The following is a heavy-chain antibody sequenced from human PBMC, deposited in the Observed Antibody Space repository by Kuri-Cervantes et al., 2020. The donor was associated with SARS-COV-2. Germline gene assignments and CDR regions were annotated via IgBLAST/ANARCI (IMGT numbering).Heavy chain of an antibody. D-gene: IGHD1-1*01. CDR3: AKRAGTDGYYYYYMDV. V-gene: IGHV3-48*03. CDR1: GFTFSSYE. Sequence: GGSLRLSCSASGFTFSSYEMNWVRQAPGKGLEWVSYISSSGSTIYYADSVKGRFNISRDNSKNTLYLQMNSLRAEDTAVYYCAKRAGTDGYYYYYMDVWGKGTTVTVSS. CDR2: ISSSGSTI. J-gene: IGHJ6*03.